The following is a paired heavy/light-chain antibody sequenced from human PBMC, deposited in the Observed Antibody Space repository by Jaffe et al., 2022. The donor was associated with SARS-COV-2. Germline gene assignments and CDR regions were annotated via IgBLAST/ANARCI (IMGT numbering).Light chain of an antibody. CDR2: RVS. Sequence: DVVMTQSPLSLPVTLGQPASISCRSSQSLVYSDGNTYLNWFQQRPGQSPRRLIYRVSNRDFGVPDRFSGSGSGTDFTLKISRVEAEDVGVYYCMQGAHWPPWTFGQGTKVEIK. J-gene: IGKJ1*01. CDR3: MQGAHWPPWT. CDR1: QSLVYSDGNTY. V-gene: IGKV2-30*01.
Heavy chain of an antibody. V-gene: IGHV3-33*01. J-gene: IGHJ4*02. Sequence: QVQLVESGGGVVQPGRSLRLSCAASGFTFIDYGMHWIRQAPGKGLEWVAVIWYDGSNQNYADSVKGRFTISRDNSKNSVYLQMNSLRAEDTAVYYCARFYNYDNSRTPDFWGQGTLVSVSS. D-gene: IGHD3-22*01. CDR3: ARFYNYDNSRTPDF. CDR1: GFTFIDYG. CDR2: IWYDGSNQ.